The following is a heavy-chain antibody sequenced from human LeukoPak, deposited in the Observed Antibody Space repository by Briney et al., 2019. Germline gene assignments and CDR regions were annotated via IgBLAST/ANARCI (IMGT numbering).Heavy chain of an antibody. CDR3: ARGPNSSGYYSHPFDY. CDR1: GFTFGSYS. D-gene: IGHD3-22*01. J-gene: IGHJ4*02. Sequence: RGSMRLSCAASGFTFGSYSMNWVRQAPGRGREWVSYISSSSSTIYYADSVKGRFTISRDNAKNSLYLQMNSVRAEDTAVYYCARGPNSSGYYSHPFDYWGQGTLVTVSS. V-gene: IGHV3-48*01. CDR2: ISSSSSTI.